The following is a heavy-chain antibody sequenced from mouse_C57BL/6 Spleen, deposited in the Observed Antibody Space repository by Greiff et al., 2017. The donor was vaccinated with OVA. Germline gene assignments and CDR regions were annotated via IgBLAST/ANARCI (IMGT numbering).Heavy chain of an antibody. CDR2: ISSGSSTI. CDR3: ARAPYDGYYTWFAY. CDR1: GFTFSDYG. V-gene: IGHV5-17*01. J-gene: IGHJ3*01. Sequence: VQLKESGGGLVKPGGSLKLSCAASGFTFSDYGMHWVRQAPEKGLEWVAYISSGSSTIYYADTVKGRFTISRDNAKNTLFLQMTSLRSEDTAMYYCARAPYDGYYTWFAYWGQGTLVTVSA. D-gene: IGHD2-3*01.